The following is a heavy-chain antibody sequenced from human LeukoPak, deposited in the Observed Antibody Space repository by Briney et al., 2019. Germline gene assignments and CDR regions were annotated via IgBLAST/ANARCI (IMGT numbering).Heavy chain of an antibody. D-gene: IGHD6-19*01. CDR1: GFTFSSYA. CDR2: ISGSGGST. CDR3: AKFGSSGWYYFDY. Sequence: GGSLRLSCAASGFTFSSYAMSWVRQAPGKGLEWVSAISGSGGSTYYADSVKGRFTISRDNSKNTLYLQMNSLRAEDAAVYYCAKFGSSGWYYFDYWGQGTLVTVSS. V-gene: IGHV3-23*01. J-gene: IGHJ4*02.